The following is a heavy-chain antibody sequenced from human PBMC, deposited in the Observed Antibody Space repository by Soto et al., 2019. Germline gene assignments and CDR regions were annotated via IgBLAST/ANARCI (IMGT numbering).Heavy chain of an antibody. CDR2: IYYSGST. Sequence: SETLSLTGTVSGGSISSYYWSWIRQPPGKGLEWIGYIYYSGSTNYNPSLKSRVTISVDTSKNQFSLKLSSVTAADTAVYYCARDRASSWYSELLSATKNYYGMDVWGQGTTVTVSS. CDR3: ARDRASSWYSELLSATKNYYGMDV. CDR1: GGSISSYY. D-gene: IGHD6-13*01. J-gene: IGHJ6*02. V-gene: IGHV4-59*01.